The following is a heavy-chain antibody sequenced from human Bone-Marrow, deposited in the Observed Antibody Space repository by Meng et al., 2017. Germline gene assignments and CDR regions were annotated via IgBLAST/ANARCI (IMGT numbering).Heavy chain of an antibody. Sequence: GGSLRLSCAASGFTFSSYAMHWVRQAPGKWLEWVEVISYNGSNKYYADSVKGRFTISRDNSKNTLYLQTTSLRAEDTAVYYCARAGDGYRWGQGTLVTVSS. V-gene: IGHV3-30*04. J-gene: IGHJ5*02. D-gene: IGHD5-24*01. CDR3: ARAGDGYR. CDR1: GFTFSSYA. CDR2: ISYNGSNK.